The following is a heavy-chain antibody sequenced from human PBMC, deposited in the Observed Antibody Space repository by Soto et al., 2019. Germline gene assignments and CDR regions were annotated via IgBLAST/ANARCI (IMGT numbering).Heavy chain of an antibody. CDR1: GDSITDYF. CDR2: ISYRGST. Sequence: SETLSLTCTVSGDSITDYFSNLFRQPPGKGLEWIGHISYRGSTHYNPSLRSRATISVDASKNQFSLKLRSVTAADMAVYYCVRGDAEVWEVRYWGQGILVTVSS. CDR3: VRGDAEVWEVRY. D-gene: IGHD1-26*01. V-gene: IGHV4-59*13. J-gene: IGHJ4*02.